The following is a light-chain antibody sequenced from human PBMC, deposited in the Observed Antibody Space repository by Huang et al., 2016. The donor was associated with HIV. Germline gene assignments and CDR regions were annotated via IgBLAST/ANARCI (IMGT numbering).Light chain of an antibody. J-gene: IGKJ1*01. CDR3: MQGTHRPGT. CDR1: QSLVYSDGNDD. CDR2: RVS. V-gene: IGKV2-30*01. Sequence: DVVMTQSPLSLPVALGQPASISCRSRQSLVYSDGNDDLNWFQQSPGQSTRRLLYRVSNRYAGVSDRFSGCWSGTDFTLKSSMVEAEDVGVYYCMQGTHRPGTFGQWTKVEIK.